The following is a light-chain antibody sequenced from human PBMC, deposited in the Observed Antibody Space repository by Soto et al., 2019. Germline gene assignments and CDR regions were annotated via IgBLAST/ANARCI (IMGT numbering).Light chain of an antibody. CDR2: GAS. CDR3: QQYNNWPYT. CDR1: QSVSSN. V-gene: IGKV3-15*01. Sequence: EIVMTQSPVTLSVSPGERATLSCRASQSVSSNFAWYQQKPGQAPRLLIYGASTRATGIPARFSGSGSGTEFTLTIRSLQSEDFPIYYCQQYNNWPYTFGQGTKLEIK. J-gene: IGKJ2*01.